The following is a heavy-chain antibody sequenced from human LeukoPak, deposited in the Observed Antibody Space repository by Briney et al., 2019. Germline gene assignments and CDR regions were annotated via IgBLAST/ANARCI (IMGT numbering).Heavy chain of an antibody. J-gene: IGHJ4*02. CDR3: AKDYYDSSGYYYYFDY. CDR2: IYYSGST. Sequence: SETLSLTCTVSGGSISNSDYYWSWIRQPPGKGLEWIGYIYYSGSTNYNPSLKSRVTISVDTSKNQFSLKLSSVTAADTAVYYCAKDYYDSSGYYYYFDYWGQGTLVTVSS. CDR1: GGSISNSDYY. D-gene: IGHD3-22*01. V-gene: IGHV4-61*08.